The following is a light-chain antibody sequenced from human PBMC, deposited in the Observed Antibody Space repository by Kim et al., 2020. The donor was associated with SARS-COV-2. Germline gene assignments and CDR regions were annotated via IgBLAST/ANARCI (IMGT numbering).Light chain of an antibody. J-gene: IGKJ2*01. CDR1: QSISSY. V-gene: IGKV1-39*01. CDR3: QQSYRTPYT. Sequence: DIQMTQSPSSLSASVGDRVTITCRASQSISSYLNWYRHKPGKAPKLLIYAASSLQSGVPSRFSGSGSGTDFTLTISSLQPEDFASYYCQQSYRTPYTFGQGTKLEI. CDR2: AAS.